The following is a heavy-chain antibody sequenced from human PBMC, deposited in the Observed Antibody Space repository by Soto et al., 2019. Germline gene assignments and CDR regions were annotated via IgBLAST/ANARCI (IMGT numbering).Heavy chain of an antibody. CDR3: AKQGSGYDLSYYFDY. Sequence: GGSLRLSCAASGFTFSSYAMSWVRQAPGKGLEWVSAISGSGGSTYYADSVKGRFTISRDNSKNTPYLQMNSLRAEDTAVYYCAKQGSGYDLSYYFDYWGQGTLVTVSS. V-gene: IGHV3-23*01. CDR1: GFTFSSYA. J-gene: IGHJ4*02. D-gene: IGHD5-12*01. CDR2: ISGSGGST.